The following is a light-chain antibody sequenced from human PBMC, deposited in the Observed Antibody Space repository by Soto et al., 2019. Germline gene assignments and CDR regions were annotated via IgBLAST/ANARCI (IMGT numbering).Light chain of an antibody. Sequence: DIQMTQSPSTLSASVGDRVTITCRASQSISNRLAWYQQKPGKAPKVLIYDASSLESGVPSRFSGSGSGTEFALTISSLQPDDFATYWCQHYGGMWTFGQGTKVDIK. CDR2: DAS. J-gene: IGKJ1*01. V-gene: IGKV1-5*01. CDR1: QSISNR. CDR3: QHYGGMWT.